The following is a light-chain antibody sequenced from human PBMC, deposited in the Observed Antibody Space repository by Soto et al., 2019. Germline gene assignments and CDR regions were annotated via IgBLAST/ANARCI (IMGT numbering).Light chain of an antibody. CDR3: QQYGSSPFT. Sequence: EIVLTQSPGTLSLSPGERATLSCRASQSVSSSYLAWYQQKPGQAPRLLIYGASSRATGIPDRFSGSGSGTDYNLTISSLEPEEFAVYYCQQYGSSPFTFGQGTKVEIK. CDR2: GAS. J-gene: IGKJ1*01. V-gene: IGKV3-20*01. CDR1: QSVSSSY.